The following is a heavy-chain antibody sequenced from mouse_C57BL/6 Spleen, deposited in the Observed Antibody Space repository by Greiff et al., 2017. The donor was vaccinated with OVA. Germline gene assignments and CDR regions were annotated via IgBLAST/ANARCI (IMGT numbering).Heavy chain of an antibody. D-gene: IGHD2-5*01. CDR2: FHPYNDDT. CDR1: GYPFTPYP. CDR3: ARQSNYAPFDY. J-gene: IGHJ2*01. V-gene: IGHV1-47*01. Sequence: VQLQQSGAELVKPGASVKLSCKASGYPFTPYPIEWMKPNHGQSLEWIGNFHPYNDDTKYNEKFKGKATLTVEKSYSTVYLELSRLTSDDSAFYYCARQSNYAPFDYWGQGTTLTVSS.